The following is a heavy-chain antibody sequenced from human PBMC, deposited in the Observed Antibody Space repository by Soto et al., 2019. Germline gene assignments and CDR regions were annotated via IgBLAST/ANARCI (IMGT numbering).Heavy chain of an antibody. D-gene: IGHD6-6*01. J-gene: IGHJ6*02. V-gene: IGHV3-30*18. CDR2: ISYDGSNK. CDR3: AKVRGAYSSSSKAKVNYYYYYGMDV. Sequence: GSLRLSCAASGFTFSSYGMHWVRQAPGKGLEWVAVISYDGSNKYYADSVKGRFTISRDNSKNTLYLQMNSLRAEDTAVYYCAKVRGAYSSSSKAKVNYYYYYGMDVWGQGTTVTVSS. CDR1: GFTFSSYG.